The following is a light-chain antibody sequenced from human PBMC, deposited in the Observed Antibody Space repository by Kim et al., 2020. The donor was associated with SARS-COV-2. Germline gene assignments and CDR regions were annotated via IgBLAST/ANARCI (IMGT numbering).Light chain of an antibody. J-gene: IGLJ1*01. CDR3: ISYAGSNNFV. Sequence: QSVTISCTGSSSDVGGFNFVSWYQQYPGKAPKLMIYEVTKRPSGVPDRFSGSKSGNTASLTVSGLQAEDEADYFCISYAGSNNFVFGTGTKVTVL. CDR2: EVT. CDR1: SSDVGGFNF. V-gene: IGLV2-8*01.